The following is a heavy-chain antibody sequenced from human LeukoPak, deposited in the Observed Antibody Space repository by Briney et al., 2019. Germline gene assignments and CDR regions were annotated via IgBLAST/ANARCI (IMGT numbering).Heavy chain of an antibody. D-gene: IGHD4-17*01. CDR3: ARGTYGYYMDV. V-gene: IGHV4-38-2*02. Sequence: SETLSLACSGSNYSISNSLYWEGLRQPPGKGLEWIGSIYRSGSTFYNPSLKSRVTISLDTSKNQFSLKLSSVTAADTAVYFCARGTYGYYMDVWGKGTTVTVSS. CDR2: IYRSGST. CDR1: NYSISNSLY. J-gene: IGHJ6*03.